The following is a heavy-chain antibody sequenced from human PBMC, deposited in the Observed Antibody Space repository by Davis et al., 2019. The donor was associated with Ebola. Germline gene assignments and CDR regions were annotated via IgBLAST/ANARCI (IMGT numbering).Heavy chain of an antibody. V-gene: IGHV4-30-4*01. CDR2: IYYSGST. D-gene: IGHD3-22*01. CDR3: ARGGYDRSAYYFFDY. CDR1: GGPINSGEFY. Sequence: PSETLSLTCTVSGGPINSGEFYWSWIRQPPGKGLEWIGYIYYSGSTYYNPSLKSRVTISVDTSKNQFSLKLTSVTAADTAVYFCARGGYDRSAYYFFDYWGQGTLVTVSS. J-gene: IGHJ4*02.